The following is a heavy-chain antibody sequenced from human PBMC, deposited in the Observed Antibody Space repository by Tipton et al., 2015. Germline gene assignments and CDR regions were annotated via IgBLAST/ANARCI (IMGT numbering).Heavy chain of an antibody. D-gene: IGHD3-9*01. CDR1: GGSFSDYY. Sequence: TLSLTCTVSGGSFSDYYWNWVRQPPGKGLEWIGYIYSSGSTSYAPSLGSRVTMSIDTSKNQFSLKLTSVTAADTAVYYCACQDYDSLTRDYQTVDYWGQGTLVTVSS. J-gene: IGHJ4*02. CDR3: ACQDYDSLTRDYQTVDY. V-gene: IGHV4-59*08. CDR2: IYSSGST.